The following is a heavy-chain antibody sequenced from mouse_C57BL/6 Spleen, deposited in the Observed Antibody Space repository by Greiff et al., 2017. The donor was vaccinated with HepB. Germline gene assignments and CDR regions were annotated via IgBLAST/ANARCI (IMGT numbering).Heavy chain of an antibody. V-gene: IGHV5-9*01. CDR1: GFTFSSYT. CDR3: ARQGYGGYFDV. D-gene: IGHD1-2*01. Sequence: EVQGVESGGGLVKPGGSLKLSCAASGFTFSSYTMSWVRQTPEKRLEWVATISGGGGNTYYPDSVKGRFTISRDNAKNTLYLQMSSLRSEDTALYYCARQGYGGYFDVWGTGTTVTVSS. CDR2: ISGGGGNT. J-gene: IGHJ1*03.